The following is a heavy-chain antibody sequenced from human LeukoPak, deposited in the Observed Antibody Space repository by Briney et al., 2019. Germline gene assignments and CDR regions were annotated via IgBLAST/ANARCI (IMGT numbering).Heavy chain of an antibody. CDR2: TYYRSKWYN. CDR3: ARGIAVAGKSGYFQH. D-gene: IGHD6-19*01. Sequence: SQTLSLTCVISGDSVSSNSAAWNWIRQSPSRGLEWLGMTYYRSKWYNDYAVSVKSRITINPDTSKNQFSLQLNSVTPEDTAVYYCARGIAVAGKSGYFQHWGQGTLVTVSS. CDR1: GDSVSSNSAA. J-gene: IGHJ1*01. V-gene: IGHV6-1*01.